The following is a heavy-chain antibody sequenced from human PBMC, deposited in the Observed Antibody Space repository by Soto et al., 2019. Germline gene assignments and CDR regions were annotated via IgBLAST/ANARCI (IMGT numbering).Heavy chain of an antibody. CDR3: ARGDPYSDTLRNDAFDI. J-gene: IGHJ3*02. CDR2: ISYDGGNK. V-gene: IGHV3-30*14. CDR1: GFTFSSYA. Sequence: GGSLRLSCAASGFTFSSYAMHWVRQAPGKGLEWVAVISYDGGNKYYADSVKDRFTISRDNSKNTLYLQMGSLRTEDMAVYYCARGDPYSDTLRNDAFDIWGQGTMVTVS. D-gene: IGHD5-18*01.